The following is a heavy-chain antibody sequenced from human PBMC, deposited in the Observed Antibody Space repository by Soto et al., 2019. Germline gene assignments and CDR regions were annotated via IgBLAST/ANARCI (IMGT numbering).Heavy chain of an antibody. CDR2: INHSGST. CDR1: GGSFSGYY. V-gene: IGHV4-34*01. D-gene: IGHD3-10*01. Sequence: PSETLSLTCAVYGGSFSGYYWSWIRQPPGKGLEWIGEINHSGSTNYNPSLKSRVTISVDTSKNQFSLKLSSVTAADTAVYYCARGPPYYYGSNPFDYWGQGTLVTVSS. CDR3: ARGPPYYYGSNPFDY. J-gene: IGHJ4*02.